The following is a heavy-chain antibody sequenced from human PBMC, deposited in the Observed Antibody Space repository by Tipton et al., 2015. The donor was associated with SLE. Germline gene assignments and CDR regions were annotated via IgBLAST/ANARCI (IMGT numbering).Heavy chain of an antibody. J-gene: IGHJ4*02. CDR2: IRYDGSNK. Sequence: SLRFSCAASGFTFSSYGMHWVRQAPGKGLEWVAFIRYDGSNKYYADSVKGRFTISRDNSKNTLYLQMNSLRAEDTAVYYCARTITMVRGVSDYWGQGTLVTVSS. V-gene: IGHV3-33*01. CDR3: ARTITMVRGVSDY. CDR1: GFTFSSYG. D-gene: IGHD3-10*01.